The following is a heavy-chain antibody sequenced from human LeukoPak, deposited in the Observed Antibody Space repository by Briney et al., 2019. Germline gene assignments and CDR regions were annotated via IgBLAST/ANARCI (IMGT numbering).Heavy chain of an antibody. D-gene: IGHD4-17*01. Sequence: QPGGSLRLSCAASGLTGSHNYVSWVRQAPGKGLEWFSAIHTSGDTCYADSVKGRFTISRDTSKNTLYLQINSLRVEDTAVYYCIVFGDSNHWGQGTLVTVSS. CDR3: IVFGDSNH. CDR1: GLTGSHNY. V-gene: IGHV3-53*01. J-gene: IGHJ5*02. CDR2: IHTSGDT.